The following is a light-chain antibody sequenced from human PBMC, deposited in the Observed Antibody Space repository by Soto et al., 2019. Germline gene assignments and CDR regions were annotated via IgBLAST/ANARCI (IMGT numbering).Light chain of an antibody. V-gene: IGLV6-57*04. CDR3: QSYDSSNRV. CDR1: SGSIASNY. J-gene: IGLJ3*02. Sequence: FMLTQPHSVSESPGKTVTISCTRSSGSIASNYVQWYQQRPGSAPTTVIYEDNQRPSGVPDRFSGSIDSSSNSASLPISGLKTEDEADYYCQSYDSSNRVFGGGTKLTVL. CDR2: EDN.